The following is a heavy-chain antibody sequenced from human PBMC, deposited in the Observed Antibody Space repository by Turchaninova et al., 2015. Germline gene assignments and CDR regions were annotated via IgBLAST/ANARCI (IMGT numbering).Heavy chain of an antibody. CDR3: ARAPIAAAVPYYFDF. D-gene: IGHD6-13*01. Sequence: QLQLQESGPALVKPSETLSLTCTVSGGSVSNNDYYWVWIRQPPGKGLEWIGGVHYSGGTSSNQSLKRRFSLARDMSTNYLSLKVTSVTAADMAVYYCARAPIAAAVPYYFDFWGQGTLVTVSS. J-gene: IGHJ4*02. V-gene: IGHV4-39*07. CDR2: VHYSGGT. CDR1: GGSVSNNDYY.